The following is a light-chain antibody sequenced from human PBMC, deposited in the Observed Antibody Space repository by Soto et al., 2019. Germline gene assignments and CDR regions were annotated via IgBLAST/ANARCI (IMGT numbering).Light chain of an antibody. CDR3: SSYTSSSTLVV. V-gene: IGLV2-14*01. Sequence: QSVLTQPASVSGSPGQSITISCTGTSSDVGGYNYVSWYQQHPGKAPKLMIYDVSNRPSGVSNRFSGSKSGNTAFLTISGLQAEDEADYYCSSYTSSSTLVVFGGGTQLTVL. CDR2: DVS. CDR1: SSDVGGYNY. J-gene: IGLJ2*01.